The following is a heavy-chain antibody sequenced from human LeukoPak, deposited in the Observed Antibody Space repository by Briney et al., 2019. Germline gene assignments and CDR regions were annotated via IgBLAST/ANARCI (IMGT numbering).Heavy chain of an antibody. D-gene: IGHD3-22*01. CDR2: ISGSGGST. Sequence: GGSLRLSCAASGFTFSSYAMSWVRQAPGKGLEWVSAISGSGGSTYYADSVKGRFTISRDNSKNTLYLQMNSLRAEDMAVYYCAREVSYYDSSGYYHEWFDPWGQGTLVTVSS. CDR3: AREVSYYDSSGYYHEWFDP. J-gene: IGHJ5*02. CDR1: GFTFSSYA. V-gene: IGHV3-23*01.